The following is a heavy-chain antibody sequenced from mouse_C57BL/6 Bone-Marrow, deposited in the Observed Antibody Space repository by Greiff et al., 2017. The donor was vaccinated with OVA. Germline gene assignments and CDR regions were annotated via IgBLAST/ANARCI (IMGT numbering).Heavy chain of an antibody. CDR1: GYTFTSYW. CDR3: ARRPGSSLSYFDY. V-gene: IGHV1-55*01. CDR2: IYPGSGST. J-gene: IGHJ2*01. D-gene: IGHD1-1*01. Sequence: VQLQQPGAELVKPGASVKMSCKASGYTFTSYWITWVKQRPGQGLEWIGDIYPGSGSTNYNEKFKSKATLTVDTSSSTAYMQLSSLTSEDSAVYYCARRPGSSLSYFDYWGQGTTLTVSS.